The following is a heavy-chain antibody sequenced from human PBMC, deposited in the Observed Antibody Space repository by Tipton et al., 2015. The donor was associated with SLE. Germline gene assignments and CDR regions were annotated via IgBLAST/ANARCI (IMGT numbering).Heavy chain of an antibody. CDR2: IYSSGST. CDR1: GGSISSSSYY. Sequence: TLSLTCTVSGGSISSSSYYWGWFRQPPGKGLEWIGYIYSSGSTNYNPSLKSRVTITVDTSKNQFSLKLSSVTAADTALYYCARDFCSGGSCRRAFDIWGQVAIVTVSS. CDR3: ARDFCSGGSCRRAFDI. J-gene: IGHJ3*02. V-gene: IGHV4-61*05. D-gene: IGHD2-15*01.